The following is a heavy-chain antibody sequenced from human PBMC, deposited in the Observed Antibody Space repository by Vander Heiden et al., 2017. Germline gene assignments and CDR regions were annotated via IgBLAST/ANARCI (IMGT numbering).Heavy chain of an antibody. CDR2: VTPVFGTP. CDR3: ARGIFGVEKFFDY. Sequence: QVQLVQSGAEVKKPGSSVEVSCQASGYKFSTYGISWVRQAPGQGPEWMGGVTPVFGTPNDAQKFQGRVTISADESTSTVYMELSSLRSDDTAVYYCARGIFGVEKFFDYWGQGSLVTVSS. D-gene: IGHD3-3*01. CDR1: GYKFSTYG. J-gene: IGHJ4*02. V-gene: IGHV1-69*01.